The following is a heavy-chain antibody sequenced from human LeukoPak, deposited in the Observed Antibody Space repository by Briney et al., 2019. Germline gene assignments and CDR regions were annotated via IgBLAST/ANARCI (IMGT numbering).Heavy chain of an antibody. V-gene: IGHV3-23*01. CDR1: GFTFSYYA. D-gene: IGHD1/OR15-1a*01. J-gene: IGHJ3*02. Sequence: GGSLRLSCAASGFTFSYYAKTWVRQAPGKGPEWVSGITDSGSRTSYADSVKGRFTISRDNSKNTLFLQMSSLRAEDTALYYCALRGTTALNAFDIWGQGTMVTVSS. CDR3: ALRGTTALNAFDI. CDR2: ITDSGSRT.